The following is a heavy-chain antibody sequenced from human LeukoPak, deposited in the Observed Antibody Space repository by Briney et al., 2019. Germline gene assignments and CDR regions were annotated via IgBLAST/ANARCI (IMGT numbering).Heavy chain of an antibody. D-gene: IGHD3-16*01. V-gene: IGHV1-8*02. CDR2: MNPNSGNT. J-gene: IGHJ4*02. CDR3: ARRSIPKFGLVY. Sequence: GASVKVSCKASGGTFSSCAISWVRQATGQGLEWMGWMNPNSGNTGYAQKFQGRVTMTRNTSISTAYMELSSLRSEDTAVYYCARRSIPKFGLVYWGQGTLVTVSS. CDR1: GGTFSSCA.